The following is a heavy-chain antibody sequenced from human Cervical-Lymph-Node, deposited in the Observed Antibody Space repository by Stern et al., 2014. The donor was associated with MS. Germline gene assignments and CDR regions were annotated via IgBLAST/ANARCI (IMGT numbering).Heavy chain of an antibody. V-gene: IGHV3-33*01. CDR3: AREGGNTAEYFQH. CDR1: GFTFSSSG. J-gene: IGHJ1*01. D-gene: IGHD4-23*01. Sequence: VQLVESGGGVVQPGRSLRLSCAASGFTFSSSGMHWVRQAPGKGLEWLAIIYYDGSNRYYADSVKGRFTISRDSSKNTLYLQMNSLRAEDTAVYYCAREGGNTAEYFQHWGQGTLVTVSS. CDR2: IYYDGSNR.